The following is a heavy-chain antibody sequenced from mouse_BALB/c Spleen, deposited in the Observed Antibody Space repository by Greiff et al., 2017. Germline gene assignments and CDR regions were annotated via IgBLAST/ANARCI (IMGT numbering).Heavy chain of an antibody. D-gene: IGHD1-1*01. J-gene: IGHJ3*01. CDR1: GFTFSSYA. V-gene: IGHV5-6-5*01. CDR3: ARDTYGSTSFAY. CDR2: ISSGGST. Sequence: EVMLVESGGGLVKPGGSLKLSCAASGFTFSSYAMSWVRQTPEKRLEWVASISSGGSTYYPDSVKGRFTISRDNARNILYLQMSSLRSEDTAMYYCARDTYGSTSFAYWGQGTLVTVSA.